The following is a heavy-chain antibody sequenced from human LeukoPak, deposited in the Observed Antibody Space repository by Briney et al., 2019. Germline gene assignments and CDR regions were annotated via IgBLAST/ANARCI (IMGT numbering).Heavy chain of an antibody. CDR3: ARDPSEYEWQRGWYRDF. CDR2: ISSSSSTI. D-gene: IGHD6-19*01. CDR1: GFTFSSYS. Sequence: PGGSLRLSCAASGFTFSSYSINWVRQAPGKGLEWVSYISSSSSTIYYADSVKGRFTIYRDNAKNSLYLQMNSLRGEDTAVYYCARDPSEYEWQRGWYRDFWGQGSQVTVSS. J-gene: IGHJ4*02. V-gene: IGHV3-48*01.